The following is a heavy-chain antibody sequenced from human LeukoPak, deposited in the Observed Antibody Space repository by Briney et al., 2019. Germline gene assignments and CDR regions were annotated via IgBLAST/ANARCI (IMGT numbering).Heavy chain of an antibody. CDR3: ARAYTVTTRNIDY. Sequence: TGGSLRLSCAASGFTVSSYWMTWVRQAPGKGLEWVANIKQDGSEKYYVDSVKGRFTISRDNAKNSPYLQMNSLRAEGTAVYYCARAYTVTTRNIDYWGQGTLVTVSS. CDR2: IKQDGSEK. J-gene: IGHJ4*02. V-gene: IGHV3-7*01. CDR1: GFTVSSYW. D-gene: IGHD4-17*01.